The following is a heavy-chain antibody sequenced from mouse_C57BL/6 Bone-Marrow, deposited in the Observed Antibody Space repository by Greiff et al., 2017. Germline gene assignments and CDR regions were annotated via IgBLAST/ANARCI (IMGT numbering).Heavy chain of an antibody. CDR3: ARRIRLFAY. D-gene: IGHD3-2*02. V-gene: IGHV5-6*01. J-gene: IGHJ3*01. Sequence: EVQLVESGGDLVKPGGSLTLSCAASGFTFSSYGMSWVRQTPDKRLAWVATISSGGSYTYYPDSVKGRFTISRDNAKTTLYLQMSSLKYEDTAMYYCARRIRLFAYWGQGTLVTVSA. CDR1: GFTFSSYG. CDR2: ISSGGSYT.